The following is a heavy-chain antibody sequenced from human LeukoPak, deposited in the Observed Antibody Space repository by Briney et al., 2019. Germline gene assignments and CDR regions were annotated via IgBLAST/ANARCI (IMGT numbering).Heavy chain of an antibody. D-gene: IGHD3-22*01. V-gene: IGHV3-48*01. CDR2: ISSSSSTI. Sequence: PGGSLRLSCAASGFTFSSYSMNWVRQAPGKGLEWGSYISSSSSTIYYADSVKGRFTISRDNAKNSLYLQMNSLRAEDTAVYYCARYAYDSSGYPMYYFDYWGQGTLVTVSS. CDR1: GFTFSSYS. J-gene: IGHJ4*02. CDR3: ARYAYDSSGYPMYYFDY.